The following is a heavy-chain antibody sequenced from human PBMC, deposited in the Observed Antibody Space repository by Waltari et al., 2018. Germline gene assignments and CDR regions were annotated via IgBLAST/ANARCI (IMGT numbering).Heavy chain of an antibody. D-gene: IGHD6-19*01. J-gene: IGHJ4*02. CDR1: GFTFNSAW. V-gene: IGHV3-15*01. Sequence: EVQLVESGGGLVKPGGSLRLSCAASGFTFNSAWMTWVRQAPGKGREGVCRSKTKTDGATIDYAAPGKDRFTISRDDSKNTLYLEMNSLKIEDTAVYYCTAGSPFHYWGQGALVTVSS. CDR2: SKTKTDGATI. CDR3: TAGSPFHY.